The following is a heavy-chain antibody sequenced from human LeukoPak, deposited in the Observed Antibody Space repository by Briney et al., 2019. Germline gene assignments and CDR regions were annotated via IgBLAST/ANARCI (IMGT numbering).Heavy chain of an antibody. D-gene: IGHD6-13*01. CDR3: ARVAAAAGGDYYYYYMDV. V-gene: IGHV1-18*01. Sequence: GASVKVSCKASGYTFTSYGISWVRQAPGQGLEWMGWISAYNGNTNYAQKLQGRVTITADKSTSTAYMELSSLRSEDTAVYYCARVAAAAGGDYYYYYMDVWGKGTTVTVSS. CDR2: ISAYNGNT. J-gene: IGHJ6*03. CDR1: GYTFTSYG.